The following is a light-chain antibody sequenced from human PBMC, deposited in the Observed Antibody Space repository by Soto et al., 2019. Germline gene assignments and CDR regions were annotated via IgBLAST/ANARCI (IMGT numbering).Light chain of an antibody. CDR3: SSYTSSYTYG. J-gene: IGLJ1*01. CDR1: SSEVGGYNF. CDR2: DVS. V-gene: IGLV2-14*03. Sequence: QSVLTQPASVSGSPGQSVTISCAGTSSEVGGYNFVSWYQQHPGNAPHLMIYDVSSRPSGVSNRFSGSKSGNTASLTISGLQAEDEADYYCSSYTSSYTYGFGTGTKVTVL.